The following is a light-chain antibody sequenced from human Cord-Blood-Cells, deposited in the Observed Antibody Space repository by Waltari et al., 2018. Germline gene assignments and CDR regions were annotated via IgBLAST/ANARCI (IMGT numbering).Light chain of an antibody. CDR2: DVS. CDR1: SSDVGGYTY. J-gene: IGLJ1*01. CDR3: SSYTSSSTYV. Sequence: QSALTQPASVSGSPGQSITLSCTGTSSDVGGYTYVSWYQQHPGKAPQLMIYDVSNRPSGVSNRFSGSKSGNTASLTISGLQAEDEADYYCSSYTSSSTYVFGTGTKVTVL. V-gene: IGLV2-14*03.